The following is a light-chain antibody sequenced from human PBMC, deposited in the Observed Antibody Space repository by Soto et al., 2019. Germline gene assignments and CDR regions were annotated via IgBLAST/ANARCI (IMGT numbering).Light chain of an antibody. J-gene: IGKJ5*01. Sequence: DIQMTQSPFSLSASVGDRVTITCQASQDISNYLNWYQQKPGKAPKLLIYDASNLERGAPSRFSGSESGTYFSFAITSLQPEDTAIYHCQQYEHVPITFGQGTRLEIK. V-gene: IGKV1-33*01. CDR1: QDISNY. CDR2: DAS. CDR3: QQYEHVPIT.